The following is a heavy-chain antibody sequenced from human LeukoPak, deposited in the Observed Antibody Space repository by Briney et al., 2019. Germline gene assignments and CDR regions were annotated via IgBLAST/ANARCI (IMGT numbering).Heavy chain of an antibody. CDR1: GFTFSSYS. Sequence: QAGGSLRLSCAASGFTFSSYSMNWVRQAPGKGLEWVSTISGSGLNPYYADSVKGRFTISRDNSKNTLYLQMNSLGAEDTAVYFCAKKAPDASSYYGIDYWGQGTLVTVSS. D-gene: IGHD1-26*01. V-gene: IGHV3-23*01. CDR3: AKKAPDASSYYGIDY. J-gene: IGHJ4*02. CDR2: ISGSGLNP.